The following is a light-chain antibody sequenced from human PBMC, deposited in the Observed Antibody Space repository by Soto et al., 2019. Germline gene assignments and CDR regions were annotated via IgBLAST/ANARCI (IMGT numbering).Light chain of an antibody. J-gene: IGLJ1*01. V-gene: IGLV2-8*01. CDR3: SSYAGANRV. CDR1: SSDVGANNY. CDR2: EVT. Sequence: QSALTQPPSASGSPGQSVTISCTGTSSDVGANNYVSWYQQHPGKAPKLMIYEVTKRPSGVPDRFSGSKSGNTASPTVSGLQAEDEADYYCSSYAGANRVFGTGTKVTVL.